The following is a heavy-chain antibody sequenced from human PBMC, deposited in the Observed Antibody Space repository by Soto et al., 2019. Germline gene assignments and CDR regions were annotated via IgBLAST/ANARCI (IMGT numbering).Heavy chain of an antibody. J-gene: IGHJ6*02. CDR1: GYTFTSYG. V-gene: IGHV1-18*04. Sequence: ASVKVSCKASGYTFTSYGISWVRQAPGQGLEWMGWISAYNGNTNYAQKLQGRVTMTTDTSTSTAYMELRSLRSDDTAVYYCARDQPPFGDFWSGTHHRPGDYYYYGMDVWGQGTTVTVSS. D-gene: IGHD3-3*01. CDR3: ARDQPPFGDFWSGTHHRPGDYYYYGMDV. CDR2: ISAYNGNT.